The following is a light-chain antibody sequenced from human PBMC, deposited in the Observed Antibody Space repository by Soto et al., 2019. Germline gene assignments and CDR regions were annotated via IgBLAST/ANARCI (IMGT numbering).Light chain of an antibody. J-gene: IGLJ3*02. CDR3: SSYTSSGTWV. CDR2: QVS. V-gene: IGLV2-18*02. CDR1: SSDVGSYNR. Sequence: QSALTQPPSVSGSPGQSVTISCTGTSSDVGSYNRVSWYQQPPGTAPKLMICQVSNGPSGVPDRFSGSKSGNTASLTISGLQAEDEADYYCSSYTSSGTWVFGGGTKLTVL.